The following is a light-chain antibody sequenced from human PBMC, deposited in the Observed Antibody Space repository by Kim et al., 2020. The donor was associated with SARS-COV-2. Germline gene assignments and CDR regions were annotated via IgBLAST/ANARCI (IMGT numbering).Light chain of an antibody. CDR3: QQYGSSPWT. V-gene: IGKV3-20*01. CDR2: GAS. J-gene: IGKJ1*01. CDR1: QSVSSSY. Sequence: EIVLTQSPGTLSLSPGERATLSCRASQSVSSSYLAWYQQKPGQAPWLLIYGASSRATGIPDRFSGSGSGTDFTLTISRLEPEDIAVYYCQQYGSSPWTFGQGTKVDIK.